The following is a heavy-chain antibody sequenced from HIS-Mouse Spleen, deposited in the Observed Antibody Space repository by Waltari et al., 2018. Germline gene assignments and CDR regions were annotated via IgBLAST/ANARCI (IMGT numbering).Heavy chain of an antibody. CDR3: AREIPYSSSWYDWYFDL. Sequence: QLQLQESGPGLLKPSETLSLTCTVSGGSISSSSYYWGWIRQPPGKGLEWIGSIYYSGSTYYNPSLKSRVTISVDTSKNQFSLKLSYVTAADTAVYYCAREIPYSSSWYDWYFDLWGRGTLVTVSS. J-gene: IGHJ2*01. CDR2: IYYSGST. CDR1: GGSISSSSYY. D-gene: IGHD6-13*01. V-gene: IGHV4-39*07.